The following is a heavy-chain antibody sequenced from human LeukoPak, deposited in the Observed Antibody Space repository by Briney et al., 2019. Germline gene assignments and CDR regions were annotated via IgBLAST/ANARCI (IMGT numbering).Heavy chain of an antibody. CDR1: GFTFSDYD. CDR3: TRLVAEGN. Sequence: QPGGSLKLSCATSGFTFSDYDIHWVRQASGKGLEWVGRIRSKANNYATAYAASVKGRFTISRDDSKNTAYLQMNGLKTEDTAVYYCTRLVAEGNWGQGTLVTVSS. D-gene: IGHD5-12*01. J-gene: IGHJ4*02. CDR2: IRSKANNYAT. V-gene: IGHV3-73*01.